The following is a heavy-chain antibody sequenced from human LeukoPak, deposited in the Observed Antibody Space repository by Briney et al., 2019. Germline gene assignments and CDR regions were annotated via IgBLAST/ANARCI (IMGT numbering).Heavy chain of an antibody. Sequence: GESLKISCKGSGYSLTSYWISWVRQMPGKGLEWMGRIDPSDSYTNYSPSFQGHVTISADKSISTAYLQWSSLKASDTAMYYCARAPLTTVTTWAIDYWGQGTLVTVSS. J-gene: IGHJ4*02. CDR1: GYSLTSYW. D-gene: IGHD4-17*01. CDR2: IDPSDSYT. V-gene: IGHV5-10-1*01. CDR3: ARAPLTTVTTWAIDY.